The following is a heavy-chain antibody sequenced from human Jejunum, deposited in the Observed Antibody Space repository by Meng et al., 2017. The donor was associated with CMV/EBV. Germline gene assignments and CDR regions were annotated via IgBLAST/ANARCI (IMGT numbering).Heavy chain of an antibody. CDR3: ATVFDY. D-gene: IGHD4-17*01. J-gene: IGHJ4*02. CDR1: GFTFSSFA. CDR2: ISAASIT. V-gene: IGHV3-23*01. Sequence: SLKISCVASGFTFSSFAMTWVRQAPGKGLEWVSTISAASITYYADSLKGRFTISRDNAKNTLYLQMNSLRAEDTAVYYCATVFDYWGQGTLVTVSS.